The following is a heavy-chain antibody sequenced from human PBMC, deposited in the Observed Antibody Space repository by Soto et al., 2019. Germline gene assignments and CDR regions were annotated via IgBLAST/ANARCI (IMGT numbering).Heavy chain of an antibody. Sequence: ASVKVSCKASGYTFTGYYMHWVRQAPGQGLEWMGWINPNSGGANYAQKFQGWVTMTRDTSISTAYMEMSRLRSDDTAVYYCARGFPIVRMVYAEHDAFDIWGQVTMVTVAS. CDR1: GYTFTGYY. CDR2: INPNSGGA. D-gene: IGHD2-8*01. CDR3: ARGFPIVRMVYAEHDAFDI. J-gene: IGHJ3*02. V-gene: IGHV1-2*04.